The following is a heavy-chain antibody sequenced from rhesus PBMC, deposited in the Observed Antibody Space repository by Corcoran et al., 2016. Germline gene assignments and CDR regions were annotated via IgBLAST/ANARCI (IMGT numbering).Heavy chain of an antibody. CDR1: GGSISSNY. Sequence: QVQLQESGPGLVKPLETLSLTCAVSGGSISSNYWSWIRQAPGKGLEWIGYIYGSGSRTNYNPALKSRVTLSVDTSKNQLSLKLSSVTAADTAVYYCARHAPQELEPWGQGVLVTVSS. J-gene: IGHJ4*01. D-gene: IGHD1-1*01. V-gene: IGHV4S11*01. CDR2: IYGSGSRT. CDR3: ARHAPQELEP.